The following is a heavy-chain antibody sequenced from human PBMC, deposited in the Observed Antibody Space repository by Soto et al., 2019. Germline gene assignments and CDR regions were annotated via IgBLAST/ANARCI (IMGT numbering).Heavy chain of an antibody. CDR2: IYYSEST. V-gene: IGHV4-31*03. D-gene: IGHD3-10*02. CDR1: GGSISSGGYY. J-gene: IGHJ5*02. CDR3: AISVFT. Sequence: QVQLQESGPGLVKPSQTLSLTCTVSGGSISSGGYYWSWIRQHPGKGLEWIGYIYYSESTYYNPSLRDRVTIPLDTPKNQFSRKLSAVTAADTAVYYCAISVFTWGQGTLVTVSS.